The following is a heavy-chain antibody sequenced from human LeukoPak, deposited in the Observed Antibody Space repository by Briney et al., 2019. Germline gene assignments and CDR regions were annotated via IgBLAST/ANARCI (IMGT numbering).Heavy chain of an antibody. CDR1: GFTFSSYS. D-gene: IGHD1-20*01. Sequence: GGSLRLSCAASGFTFSSYSMNWVRQAPGKGLEWVSSISSGSSYIYYADSVKGRFTISRDNAKNSLYLQMNSLRAEDTAVYYCARQYNWNPFDYWGQGTLVTVSS. V-gene: IGHV3-21*01. J-gene: IGHJ4*02. CDR3: ARQYNWNPFDY. CDR2: ISSGSSYI.